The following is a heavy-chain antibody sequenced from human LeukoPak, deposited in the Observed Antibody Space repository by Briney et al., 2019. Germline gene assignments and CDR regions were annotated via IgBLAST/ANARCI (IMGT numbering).Heavy chain of an antibody. CDR3: ARRDISSGWSFDY. CDR1: GGSISNYH. CDR2: IHTSGST. Sequence: SETLSLTCTVSGGSISNYHWSWIRQPAGKGLEGIGQIHTSGSTNYNPPLKSRVTMSIDTPENQLSLTIRSVTAADTAVYYCARRDISSGWSFDYWGQGALVTVSS. J-gene: IGHJ4*02. V-gene: IGHV4-4*07. D-gene: IGHD6-19*01.